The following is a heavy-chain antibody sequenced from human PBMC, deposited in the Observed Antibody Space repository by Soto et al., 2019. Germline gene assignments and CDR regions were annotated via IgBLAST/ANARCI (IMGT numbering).Heavy chain of an antibody. J-gene: IGHJ6*02. V-gene: IGHV1-69*13. CDR1: GGTFSSYA. D-gene: IGHD2-2*01. CDR3: ARDGPEGVVVPAATGGGMDV. Sequence: SVKVSCKASGGTFSSYAISWVRQAPGQGLEWMGGIFPIFGTANYALKFQGRVTITADESTSTAHMELSSLRSEDTAVYYCARDGPEGVVVPAATGGGMDVWGQGTTVTVSS. CDR2: IFPIFGTA.